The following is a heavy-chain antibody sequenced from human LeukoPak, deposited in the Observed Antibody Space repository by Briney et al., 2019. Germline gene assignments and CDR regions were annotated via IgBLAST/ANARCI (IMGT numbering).Heavy chain of an antibody. D-gene: IGHD6-19*01. CDR3: ASIAVAANFDY. V-gene: IGHV3-21*01. CDR2: ISSSSSYI. CDR1: GFNFSSYS. Sequence: GGSLRLSCAASGFNFSSYSMNWVRRAPGKGLEWVSSISSSSSYIYYADSVKGRFTISRDNAKNSLYLQMNSLRAEDTAVYYCASIAVAANFDYWGQGTLVTVSS. J-gene: IGHJ4*02.